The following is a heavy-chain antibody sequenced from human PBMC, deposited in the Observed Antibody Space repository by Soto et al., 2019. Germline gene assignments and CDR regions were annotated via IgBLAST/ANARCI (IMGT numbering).Heavy chain of an antibody. CDR1: GGTFDSNA. Sequence: QVQLVQSGTEVRKPGSSVKVSCKASGGTFDSNAISWVRLSPGQGLEWMGGIIPSFGTINNAQKFQDRVTITADESATIVYMELSSLRSEDTAIYYCAREGLTFGPGAVGGAFDIWGQGTLVTVSS. D-gene: IGHD2-2*01. CDR3: AREGLTFGPGAVGGAFDI. J-gene: IGHJ3*02. CDR2: IIPSFGTI. V-gene: IGHV1-69*12.